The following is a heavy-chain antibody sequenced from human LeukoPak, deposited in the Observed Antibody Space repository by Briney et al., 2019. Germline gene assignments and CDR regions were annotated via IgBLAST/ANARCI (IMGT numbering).Heavy chain of an antibody. CDR1: GFTFTSSA. Sequence: GGSLRLSCAASGFTFTSSAMSWVRQAPGKGLEWVGRIKSKTDGGTTDYAAPVKGRFTISRDDSKNTLYLQMNSLKTEDTAVYYCTTDLLSALGDAFDIWGQGTMVTVSS. J-gene: IGHJ3*02. D-gene: IGHD7-27*01. CDR2: IKSKTDGGTT. CDR3: TTDLLSALGDAFDI. V-gene: IGHV3-15*01.